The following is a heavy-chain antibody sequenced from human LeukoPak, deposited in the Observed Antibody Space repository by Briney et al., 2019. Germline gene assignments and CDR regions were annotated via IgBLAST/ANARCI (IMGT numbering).Heavy chain of an antibody. CDR2: IIPILGIA. CDR1: GGTFSSYA. Sequence: ASVKVSCKASGGTFSSYAISWVRQAPGQGLEWMGRIIPILGIANYAQKFQGRVTITADKSTSTAYMELSSLRSEDTAVYYCARGGVEYYDHQGAFDIWGQGTMVTVSS. J-gene: IGHJ3*02. V-gene: IGHV1-69*04. D-gene: IGHD3-22*01. CDR3: ARGGVEYYDHQGAFDI.